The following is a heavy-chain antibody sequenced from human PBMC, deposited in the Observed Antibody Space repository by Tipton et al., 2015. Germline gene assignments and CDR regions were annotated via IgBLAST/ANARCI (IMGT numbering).Heavy chain of an antibody. CDR2: VVYRGGT. Sequence: TLSLTCNVSGDSISNSHNFWSWIRQSPGKGLEWIGSVVYRGGTYYSPLLKSRVTISIDAAQNHISLKMTSVTAADTAVYYCARQSIAVAVDAFDIWGQGTMVTVSS. J-gene: IGHJ3*02. V-gene: IGHV4-39*01. D-gene: IGHD6-19*01. CDR1: GDSISNSHNF. CDR3: ARQSIAVAVDAFDI.